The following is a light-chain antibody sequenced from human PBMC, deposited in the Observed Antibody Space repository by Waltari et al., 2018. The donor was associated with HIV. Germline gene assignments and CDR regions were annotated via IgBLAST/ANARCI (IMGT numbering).Light chain of an antibody. CDR2: RNN. CDR3: AAWDGSLSAYVL. V-gene: IGLV1-47*01. CDR1: SSNIGSNY. Sequence: GQRVTISCSGSSSNIGSNYVYWYQQLPGTAPKLLIYRNNQRPSGVPDRFSGSKSGTSASLAISGLRSDDEADYYCAAWDGSLSAYVLFGGGTKLTVL. J-gene: IGLJ2*01.